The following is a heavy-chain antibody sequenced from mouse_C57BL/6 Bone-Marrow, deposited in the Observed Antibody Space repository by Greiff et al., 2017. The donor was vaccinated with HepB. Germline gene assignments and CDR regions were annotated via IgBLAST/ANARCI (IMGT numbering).Heavy chain of an antibody. CDR3: ACRAWFAY. Sequence: QVQLQQSGAELVKPGASVKLSCKASGYTFTSYWMQWVKQRPGQGLEWIGEIDPSDSYTNYNQKFKGKATLTVDTSSSTAYMQLSSLTSEDSAVYYCACRAWFAYWGQGTLVTVSA. CDR2: IDPSDSYT. CDR1: GYTFTSYW. J-gene: IGHJ3*01. V-gene: IGHV1-50*01.